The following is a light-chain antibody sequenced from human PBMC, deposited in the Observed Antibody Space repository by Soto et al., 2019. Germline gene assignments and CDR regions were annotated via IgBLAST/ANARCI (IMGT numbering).Light chain of an antibody. Sequence: DIQMTQSPSTLSGSVGDRVTITCXASQTISSWLAWYQQKPGKAPKLLIYKASTLKSGVPSRFSGSGSGTDFTLTISSLQPEDFATYYCQQSFVTPRTFGQGTKVDIK. CDR1: QTISSW. CDR3: QQSFVTPRT. CDR2: KAS. J-gene: IGKJ1*01. V-gene: IGKV1-5*03.